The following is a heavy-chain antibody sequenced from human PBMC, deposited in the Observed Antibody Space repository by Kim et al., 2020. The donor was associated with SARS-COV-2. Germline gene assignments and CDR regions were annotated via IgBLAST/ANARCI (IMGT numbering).Heavy chain of an antibody. Sequence: GGSLRLCCVASGITFSSHSMNWVRQAPGKGLEWVSYISSSSDYIYYADSVKGRFTISRDNANNSLYLQMNSLRAEDSAVYYCSRDDKDWGQGTLVTVSS. V-gene: IGHV3-21*01. CDR2: ISSSSDYI. D-gene: IGHD3-22*01. CDR3: SRDDKD. J-gene: IGHJ4*02. CDR1: GITFSSHS.